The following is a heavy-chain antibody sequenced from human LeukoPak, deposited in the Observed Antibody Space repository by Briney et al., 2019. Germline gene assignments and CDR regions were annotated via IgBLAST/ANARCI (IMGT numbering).Heavy chain of an antibody. Sequence: SETLSLTCTVSGGSISSGGYYWSWIRQHPGKGLEWIGYIYYSGSTYYNPSLKSRVTISVDTSKNQFSLKLSTVTAADTAVYYCARAPVFGYSYGYTGRYYFDYWGQGTLVTVSS. D-gene: IGHD5-18*01. CDR1: GGSISSGGYY. CDR3: ARAPVFGYSYGYTGRYYFDY. V-gene: IGHV4-31*03. J-gene: IGHJ4*02. CDR2: IYYSGST.